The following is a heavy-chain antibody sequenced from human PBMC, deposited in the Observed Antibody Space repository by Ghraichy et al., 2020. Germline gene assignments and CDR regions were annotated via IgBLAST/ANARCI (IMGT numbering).Heavy chain of an antibody. Sequence: SQTLSLTCAISGDSVSRSTVAWNWIRQSPAKGLEWLGRTYYRSKWYNDYAASVKSRITINADTSKNQFSLQLSSVTPEDTAVYFCARLGNYWDVSTCYGWFDPWGQGTPVTVSA. D-gene: IGHD2-15*01. CDR2: TYYRSKWYN. V-gene: IGHV6-1*01. CDR1: GDSVSRSTVA. J-gene: IGHJ5*02. CDR3: ARLGNYWDVSTCYGWFDP.